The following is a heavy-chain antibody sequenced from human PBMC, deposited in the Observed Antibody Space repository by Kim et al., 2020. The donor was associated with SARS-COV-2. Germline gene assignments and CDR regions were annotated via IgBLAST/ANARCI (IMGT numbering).Heavy chain of an antibody. V-gene: IGHV4-39*01. J-gene: IGHJ6*02. Sequence: SETLSLTCTVSGGSISSSRYYWGWIRQPPGKGLEWIGSIYYSGSTYYNPSLKSRVTISVATSKNQFSLKLSSVTAADTAVYYCARRLGGWRNYGMDVWGQGTTVTVSS. CDR3: ARRLGGWRNYGMDV. CDR1: GGSISSSRYY. D-gene: IGHD6-19*01. CDR2: IYYSGST.